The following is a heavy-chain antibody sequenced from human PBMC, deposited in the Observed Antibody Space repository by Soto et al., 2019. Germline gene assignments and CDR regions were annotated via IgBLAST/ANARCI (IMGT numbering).Heavy chain of an antibody. V-gene: IGHV3-66*01. D-gene: IGHD3-3*01. Sequence: PGGSLRLSCAASGFTVSSNYMSWVRQAPGKGLEWVSVIYSGGSTYYADSVKGRFTISRDNSKNTLYLQMNSLRAEDTAVYYCARARDDFWSGPHFDYWGQGTLVTVSS. J-gene: IGHJ4*02. CDR2: IYSGGST. CDR1: GFTVSSNY. CDR3: ARARDDFWSGPHFDY.